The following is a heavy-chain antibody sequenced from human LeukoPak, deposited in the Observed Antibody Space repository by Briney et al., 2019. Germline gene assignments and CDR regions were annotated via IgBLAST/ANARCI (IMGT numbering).Heavy chain of an antibody. CDR2: IKQDGSEK. J-gene: IGHJ4*02. Sequence: PGGSLRLSCAAFGFTFSSYWMSWVRQAPGKGLEWVANIKQDGSEKYYVDSVKGRLTISRDNAKYSLYLQMNSLRAEDTAVYYCARGKDYDFWSGYQAGFDYWGQGTLVTVSS. D-gene: IGHD3-3*01. V-gene: IGHV3-7*01. CDR1: GFTFSSYW. CDR3: ARGKDYDFWSGYQAGFDY.